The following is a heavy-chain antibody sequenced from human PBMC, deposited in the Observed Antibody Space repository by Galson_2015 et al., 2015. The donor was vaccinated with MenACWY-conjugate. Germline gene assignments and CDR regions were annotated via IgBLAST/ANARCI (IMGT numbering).Heavy chain of an antibody. V-gene: IGHV3-7*03. J-gene: IGHJ4*02. CDR1: GFTLGHYW. CDR2: IKDDGSET. D-gene: IGHD3-16*01. Sequence: SLRLSCAASGFTLGHYWMSWVRQAPGKGLEWVATIKDDGSETYYVDSVKDRFTISRDNAKNSLYLQMNSLRAEDTAVYFCARPARVRLTVTVPYCFDHWGQGTLVPVSS. CDR3: ARPARVRLTVTVPYCFDH.